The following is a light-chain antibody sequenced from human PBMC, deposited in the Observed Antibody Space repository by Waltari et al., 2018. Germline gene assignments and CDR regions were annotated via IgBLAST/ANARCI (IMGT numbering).Light chain of an antibody. Sequence: QSALTQPPSASGSPGQSVTISCTGTGSGGSVSWYQPHPGKAPKLLIYEVNKRPSGVPDRFSGSKSGNTASLTVSGLQAEDEGDYYCSSDAVSNNFYDFGTGTKVTVL. J-gene: IGLJ1*01. V-gene: IGLV2-8*01. CDR1: GSGGS. CDR2: EVN. CDR3: SSDAVSNNFYD.